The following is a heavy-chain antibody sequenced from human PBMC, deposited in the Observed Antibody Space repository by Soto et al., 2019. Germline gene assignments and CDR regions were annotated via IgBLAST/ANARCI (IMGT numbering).Heavy chain of an antibody. CDR2: IRSKAYGGTT. CDR3: TRGYDVVVPAENYYYGMDV. Sequence: PGGALRLSCTASGFTFGDYAMSWVRQAPGKGLEWVGFIRSKAYGGTTEYAASVKGRFTISRDDSKGIAYLQMNSLKTEDTAVYYCTRGYDVVVPAENYYYGMDVWGQGTTVTVSS. V-gene: IGHV3-49*04. J-gene: IGHJ6*02. D-gene: IGHD2-2*01. CDR1: GFTFGDYA.